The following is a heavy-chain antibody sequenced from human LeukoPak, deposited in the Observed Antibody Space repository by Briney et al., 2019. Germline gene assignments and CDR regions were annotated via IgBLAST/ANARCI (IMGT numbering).Heavy chain of an antibody. CDR3: AKDRGATVVDY. CDR2: ISGSGGST. V-gene: IGHV3-23*01. J-gene: IGHJ4*02. Sequence: GGSLRLSCAASGFTVSSNYMSWVRQAPGKGLEWVSAISGSGGSTYYADSVKGRFTISRDNSKNTLYLQMNSLRAEDTAVYYCAKDRGATVVDYWGQGTLVTVSS. D-gene: IGHD1-26*01. CDR1: GFTVSSNY.